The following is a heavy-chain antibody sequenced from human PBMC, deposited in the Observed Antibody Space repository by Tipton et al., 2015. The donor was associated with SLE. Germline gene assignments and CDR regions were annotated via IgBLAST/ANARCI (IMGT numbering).Heavy chain of an antibody. D-gene: IGHD4-11*01. J-gene: IGHJ6*02. CDR3: ARGDYSRYYSSMDV. CDR1: GFTFSSYE. V-gene: IGHV3-48*03. CDR2: ISSSGSTI. Sequence: SLRLSCAASGFTFSSYEMNWVRQAPGKGLEWVSYISSSGSTIYYADSVKGRFTISRDNAKKSLYLQMNSLRAEDTAVYYCARGDYSRYYSSMDVWGQGTTVTVSS.